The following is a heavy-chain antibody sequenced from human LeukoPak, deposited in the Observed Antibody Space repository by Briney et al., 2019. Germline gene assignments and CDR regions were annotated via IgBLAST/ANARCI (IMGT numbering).Heavy chain of an antibody. V-gene: IGHV4-34*01. Sequence: SETLSLTCAVYGGSFSVYYWSWIRQPPGKGLEWIGEINRGGSTNYSPSLKSRVTISLDTSKNQVSLKLSSVTAADTAMYYCGFSTTKATTRTIDYWGQGTLVTVSS. CDR2: INRGGST. CDR3: GFSTTKATTRTIDY. CDR1: GGSFSVYY. J-gene: IGHJ4*02. D-gene: IGHD4-17*01.